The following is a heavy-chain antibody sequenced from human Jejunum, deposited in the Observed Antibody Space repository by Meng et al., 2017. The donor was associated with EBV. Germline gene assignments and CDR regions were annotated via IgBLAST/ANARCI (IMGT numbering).Heavy chain of an antibody. CDR1: CYTFTMYG. Sequence: VQLVQIGTKVTNTWVSLKVSCKDSCYTFTMYGISWVRQAPGQGLEWMGWISASNGDTNYAQKFQGRFTMYTETSTNTAYMELGSLRSDDTAVYYCARYGSGSSALDPWGQGTLVTVSS. V-gene: IGHV1-18*04. J-gene: IGHJ5*02. CDR2: ISASNGDT. D-gene: IGHD3-10*01. CDR3: ARYGSGSSALDP.